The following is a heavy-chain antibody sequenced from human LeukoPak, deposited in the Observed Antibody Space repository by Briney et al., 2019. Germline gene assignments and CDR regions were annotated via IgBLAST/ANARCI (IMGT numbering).Heavy chain of an antibody. D-gene: IGHD3-22*01. CDR2: INHSGST. CDR3: ARGSRFYYDRANWFDP. V-gene: IGHV4-34*01. Sequence: SETLSLTCAVYGGSFSGYYWSWIRQPPGKGLEWIGEINHSGSTNYNPSLKSRVTISVDTSKNQFSLKLSSVTAADTAVYYCARGSRFYYDRANWFDPWGQGTLVTVSS. CDR1: GGSFSGYY. J-gene: IGHJ5*02.